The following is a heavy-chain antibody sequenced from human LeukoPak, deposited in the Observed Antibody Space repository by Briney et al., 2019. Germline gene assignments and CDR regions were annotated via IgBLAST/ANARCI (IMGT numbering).Heavy chain of an antibody. CDR2: INHSGST. V-gene: IGHV4-34*01. CDR3: AGHRGLFKSPLDF. J-gene: IGHJ4*02. CDR1: GGSFSGYY. Sequence: PSETLSLTCAVYGGSFSGYYWSWIRQPPGKGLEWIGEINHSGSTNYNPSLKSRVTISVDTSKNQFSLKLSSVTAADTAVYYCAGHRGLFKSPLDFWGQGILVTVSS. D-gene: IGHD3-10*01.